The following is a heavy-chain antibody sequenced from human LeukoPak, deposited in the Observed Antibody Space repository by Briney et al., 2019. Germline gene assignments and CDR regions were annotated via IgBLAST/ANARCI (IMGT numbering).Heavy chain of an antibody. CDR3: AKRVPLNYYDSSGGYYFDY. J-gene: IGHJ4*02. D-gene: IGHD3-22*01. Sequence: GGFLRLSCAASGFTFSSYAMSWVRQAPGKGLEWVSAISGSGGSTYYADSVKGRFTISRDNSKNTLYLQMNSLRAEDTAVYYCAKRVPLNYYDSSGGYYFDYWGQGTLVTVSS. CDR1: GFTFSSYA. CDR2: ISGSGGST. V-gene: IGHV3-23*01.